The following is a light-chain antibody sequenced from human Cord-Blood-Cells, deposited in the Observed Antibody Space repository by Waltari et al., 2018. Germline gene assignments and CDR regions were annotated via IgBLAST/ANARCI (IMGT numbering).Light chain of an antibody. CDR1: SSDVGGYNY. CDR2: DVS. Sequence: QSALTQPASVSGSPGQSITISCTGTSSDVGGYNYVSWYQQHPGKAPKLMIYDVSKRPSGVSNRFSGSKSGDTASLPSSGLQAEDEADYYCSSYTSSSTLVFGGGTKLTVL. J-gene: IGLJ2*01. V-gene: IGLV2-14*01. CDR3: SSYTSSSTLV.